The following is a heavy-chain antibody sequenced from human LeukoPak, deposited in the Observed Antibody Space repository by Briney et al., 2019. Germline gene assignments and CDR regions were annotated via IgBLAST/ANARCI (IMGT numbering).Heavy chain of an antibody. J-gene: IGHJ4*02. CDR1: GFTFSTDR. Sequence: TGGSLRLSCAASGFTFSTDRRHWVRQAPGKGAVCVSRICREGTVTNDADSVKARFIISRDNARNTVYVQMNSLRVEDTAVYYCVRDFRSADYWGQGTLVTVSS. V-gene: IGHV3-74*01. CDR2: ICREGTVT. CDR3: VRDFRSADY.